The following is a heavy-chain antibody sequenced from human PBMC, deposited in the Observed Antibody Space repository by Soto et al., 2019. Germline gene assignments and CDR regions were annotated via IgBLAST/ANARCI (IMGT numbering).Heavy chain of an antibody. Sequence: ASVKVSCKASGYTFTSYGISWVRQAPGQGLEWMGWISAYNGNTNYAQKLQGRVTMTTDTSTSTAYMELRSLRSDDTAVYYCARVGAGYYYDSSGYYGEFDYWGQGTLVTV. CDR1: GYTFTSYG. J-gene: IGHJ4*02. CDR2: ISAYNGNT. V-gene: IGHV1-18*01. D-gene: IGHD3-22*01. CDR3: ARVGAGYYYDSSGYYGEFDY.